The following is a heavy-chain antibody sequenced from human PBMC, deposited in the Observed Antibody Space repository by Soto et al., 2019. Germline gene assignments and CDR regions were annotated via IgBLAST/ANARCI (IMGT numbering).Heavy chain of an antibody. D-gene: IGHD1-1*01. J-gene: IGHJ5*02. CDR1: GASISGFY. Sequence: SETLSLTCTVSGASISGFYWSWIRKSAGKGLEWIGRIYATGTTDYNPSLKSRVMMSVDTSKEQFSLKLRSVTAADTAVYYCVRDGTKTLRDWFDPWGQGISVTVSS. CDR3: VRDGTKTLRDWFDP. V-gene: IGHV4-4*07. CDR2: IYATGTT.